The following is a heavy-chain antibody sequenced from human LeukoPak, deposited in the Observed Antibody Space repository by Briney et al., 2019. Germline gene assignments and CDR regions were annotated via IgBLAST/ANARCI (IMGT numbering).Heavy chain of an antibody. CDR2: ISSSGSNI. V-gene: IGHV3-48*03. CDR1: GFTFSSSE. D-gene: IGHD3-22*01. Sequence: PGGSLRLSCAASGFTFSSSEMNWVRQAPGKGLEWVSYISSSGSNIYYADSVTGRFTISRDNAKNSLYLQMNSLRAEDTAVYYCARDRYYYDSSGYYGSDYWGQGTLVTVSS. J-gene: IGHJ4*02. CDR3: ARDRYYYDSSGYYGSDY.